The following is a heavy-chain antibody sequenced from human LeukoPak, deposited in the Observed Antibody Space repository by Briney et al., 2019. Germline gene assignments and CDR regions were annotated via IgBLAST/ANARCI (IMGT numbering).Heavy chain of an antibody. CDR3: ARGRSIAVAGGYFDY. J-gene: IGHJ4*02. V-gene: IGHV1-46*01. CDR2: INPSGGST. CDR1: GYTFTSYY. Sequence: ASVKVSCKASGYTFTSYYMHWVRQAPGQGLEWMGIINPSGGSTSYAQKFQGRVTMTRDTSTSTVYMELSSLRSEDTAVYYCARGRSIAVAGGYFDYWGQGTLVTVSS. D-gene: IGHD6-19*01.